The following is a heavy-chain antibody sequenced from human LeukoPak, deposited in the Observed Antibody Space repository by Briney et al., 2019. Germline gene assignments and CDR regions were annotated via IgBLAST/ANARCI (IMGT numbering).Heavy chain of an antibody. Sequence: SETLSLTCTVSGGSISSYYWSWIRQPPGKGLEWIGYIYYSGTTNYNPSLKNRVTISVDTSKSQFSLKLSSVTAADTAVYYCARVTNYYGSGSYYYYFDYWGQGTLVTVSS. CDR2: IYYSGTT. D-gene: IGHD3-10*01. CDR3: ARVTNYYGSGSYYYYFDY. J-gene: IGHJ4*02. V-gene: IGHV4-59*01. CDR1: GGSISSYY.